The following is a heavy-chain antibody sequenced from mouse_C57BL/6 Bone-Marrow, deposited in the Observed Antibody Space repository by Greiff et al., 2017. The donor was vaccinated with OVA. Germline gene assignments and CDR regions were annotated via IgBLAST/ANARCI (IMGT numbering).Heavy chain of an antibody. V-gene: IGHV5-4*01. J-gene: IGHJ2*01. D-gene: IGHD1-1*01. CDR2: ISDGGSYT. CDR3: AREGRTVVFDY. CDR1: GFTFSSYA. Sequence: EVQLVESGGGLVKPGGSLKLSCAASGFTFSSYAMSWVRQTPEKRLEWVATISDGGSYTYYPDNVKGRFTISRDNAKNNLYLQMSHLKSEDTAMYYCAREGRTVVFDYWGQGTTLTVSS.